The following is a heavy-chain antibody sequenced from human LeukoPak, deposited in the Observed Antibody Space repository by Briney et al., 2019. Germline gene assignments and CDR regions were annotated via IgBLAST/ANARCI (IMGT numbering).Heavy chain of an antibody. CDR1: GFTFSSYG. CDR2: INWNGGST. D-gene: IGHD3-22*01. Sequence: PGGTLRLSCAASGFTFSSYGMSWVRQAPGKGLEWVSGINWNGGSTGYADSVKGRFTISRDNAKNSLYLQMNSLRAEDTALYYCARSYDSSGYGAFDIWGQRTMVTVSS. J-gene: IGHJ3*02. V-gene: IGHV3-20*04. CDR3: ARSYDSSGYGAFDI.